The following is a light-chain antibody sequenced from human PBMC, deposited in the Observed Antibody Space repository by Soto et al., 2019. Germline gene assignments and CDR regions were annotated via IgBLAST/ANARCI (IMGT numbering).Light chain of an antibody. CDR1: QDISFY. J-gene: IGKJ3*01. Sequence: DIQMTQSPSSLSASVGDRVTITCQASQDISFYLNWYQQKPGKAPKLLIYDASNLEAGVPSRFSGSGSGTDFTFTISSLHPEDIATYYCQQYDNLPFAFGPGTKVDIK. V-gene: IGKV1-33*01. CDR3: QQYDNLPFA. CDR2: DAS.